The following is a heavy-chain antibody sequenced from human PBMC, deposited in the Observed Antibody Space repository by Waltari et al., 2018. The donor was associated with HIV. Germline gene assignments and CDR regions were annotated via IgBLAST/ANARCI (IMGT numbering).Heavy chain of an antibody. CDR3: ARGAVLGWHVDN. D-gene: IGHD3-16*01. CDR1: LFTFSGQA. Sequence: QVQLVASGGGVVQPGRSLRLSCAVSLFTFSGQAMHWVRQAPGKGREGVAVISSDGSNQYNGDSVKGRFTISRDNSKNTLYLQMDSLRAEDTAVYYCARGAVLGWHVDNWVQGTLVTVSS. J-gene: IGHJ4*02. CDR2: ISSDGSNQ. V-gene: IGHV3-30*04.